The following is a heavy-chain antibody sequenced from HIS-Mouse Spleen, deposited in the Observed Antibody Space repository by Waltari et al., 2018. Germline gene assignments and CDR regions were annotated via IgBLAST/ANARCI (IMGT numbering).Heavy chain of an antibody. CDR3: AREIPYSSSWYDWYFDL. J-gene: IGHJ2*01. D-gene: IGHD6-13*01. V-gene: IGHV4-39*07. Sequence: QLQLQESGPGLVKPSETLSPTCTVTGGSISSSSYYWGRIRQPPGKGLEWIGSLYYSGSTYYNPSLKSRVTISVDTSKNQFSLKLSSVTAADTAVYYCAREIPYSSSWYDWYFDLWGRGTLVTVSS. CDR1: GGSISSSSYY. CDR2: LYYSGST.